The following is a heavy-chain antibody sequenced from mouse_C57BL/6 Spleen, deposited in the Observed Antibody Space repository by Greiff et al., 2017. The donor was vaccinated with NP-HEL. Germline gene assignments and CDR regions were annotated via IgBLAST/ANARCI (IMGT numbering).Heavy chain of an antibody. CDR1: GFTFSSYA. D-gene: IGHD1-1*01. CDR2: ISSGGDYI. CDR3: TRYLDYGSSYHAMDY. J-gene: IGHJ4*01. V-gene: IGHV5-9-1*02. Sequence: EVKLMESGEGLVKPGGSLKLSCAASGFTFSSYAMSWVRQTPEKRLEWVAYISSGGDYIYYADTVKGRFTISRDNARNTLYLQMSSLKSEDTAMYYCTRYLDYGSSYHAMDYWGQGTSVTVSS.